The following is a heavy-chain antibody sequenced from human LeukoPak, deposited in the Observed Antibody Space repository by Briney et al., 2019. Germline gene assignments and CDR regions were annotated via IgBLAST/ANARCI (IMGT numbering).Heavy chain of an antibody. CDR1: GYTFTSYY. V-gene: IGHV1-46*01. CDR3: ACLSSSWYRRIP. D-gene: IGHD6-13*01. J-gene: IGHJ5*02. CDR2: INPSGGST. Sequence: GASVKVSCKASGYTFTSYYMHWVRQAPGQGLEWMGIINPSGGSTSYAQKFQGGVTMTRDTSTSTVYMELSSLRSEDTAVYYCACLSSSWYRRIPWGQGTLVTVSS.